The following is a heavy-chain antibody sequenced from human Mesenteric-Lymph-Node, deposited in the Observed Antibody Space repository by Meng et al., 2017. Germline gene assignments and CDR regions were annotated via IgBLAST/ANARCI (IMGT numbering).Heavy chain of an antibody. Sequence: ASVKVSYKVSGYTLTELSMHWVRQAPGKGLEWMGGFDPEDGETIYAQKFQGRVTMTEDTSTDTAYMELSSLRSEDTAVYYCATVFYYYDSSGKDYWGQGTLVTVSS. J-gene: IGHJ4*02. CDR3: ATVFYYYDSSGKDY. D-gene: IGHD3-22*01. V-gene: IGHV1-24*01. CDR2: FDPEDGET. CDR1: GYTLTELS.